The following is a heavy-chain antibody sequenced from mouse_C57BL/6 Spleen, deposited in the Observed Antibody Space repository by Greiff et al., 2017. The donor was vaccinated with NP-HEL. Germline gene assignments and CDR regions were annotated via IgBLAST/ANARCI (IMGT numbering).Heavy chain of an antibody. CDR3: ARSAEYYFDY. V-gene: IGHV1-59*01. J-gene: IGHJ2*01. D-gene: IGHD1-2*01. Sequence: QVQLQQPGAELVRPGTSVKLSCKASGYTFTSYWMHWVKQRPGQGLEWIGVIDPSDSYTNYNQKFKGKATLTVDTSSSTAYMQLSSLTSEDSAVYYCARSAEYYFDYWGQGTTLTVSS. CDR2: IDPSDSYT. CDR1: GYTFTSYW.